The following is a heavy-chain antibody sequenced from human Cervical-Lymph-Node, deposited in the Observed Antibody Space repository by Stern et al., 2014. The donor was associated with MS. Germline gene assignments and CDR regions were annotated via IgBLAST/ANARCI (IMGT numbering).Heavy chain of an antibody. CDR2: RNPDGTKN. CDR3: ATQRWAIFDY. J-gene: IGHJ4*01. V-gene: IGHV3-7*01. CDR1: GFSLSFSW. Sequence: EVQLVESGGCFVQPGGSLRLSCTASGFSLSFSWMAWVRQAPGKGLEWLANRNPDGTKNFYVDSVKGRFSISIDNAENSMSLQVNNLRVEDTAVYYCATQRWAIFDYWGRGTPVTVSP. D-gene: IGHD2-2*01.